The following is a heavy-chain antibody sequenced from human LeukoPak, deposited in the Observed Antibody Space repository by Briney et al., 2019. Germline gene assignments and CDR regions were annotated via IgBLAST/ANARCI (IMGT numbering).Heavy chain of an antibody. V-gene: IGHV4-61*09. Sequence: PSETLSLTCTVSGDSITSGNYYWSWIRQPAGKRLEWIGHIYTSGSTSYNPSLKSRVTISVDTSKNQFSLKLSSVTAADTAVYYCARTQEAGYSSGWYDSYYYYYMDVWGKGTTVTISS. J-gene: IGHJ6*03. D-gene: IGHD6-19*01. CDR1: GDSITSGNYY. CDR3: ARTQEAGYSSGWYDSYYYYYMDV. CDR2: IYTSGST.